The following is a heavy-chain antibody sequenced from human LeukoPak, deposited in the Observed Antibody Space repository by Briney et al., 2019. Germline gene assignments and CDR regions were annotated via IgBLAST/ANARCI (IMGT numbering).Heavy chain of an antibody. CDR3: ARLTSSSSGSSFDF. Sequence: SETLSLTCTVSGGSISSYYWSWIRQPPGKGLEWIGYMYYSGSTSYNPSLKSRVTISVETSKNQFSLKLSSVTAADTAVYYCARLTSSSSGSSFDFWGQGTLVTVSS. J-gene: IGHJ4*02. CDR1: GGSISSYY. V-gene: IGHV4-59*08. D-gene: IGHD6-13*01. CDR2: MYYSGST.